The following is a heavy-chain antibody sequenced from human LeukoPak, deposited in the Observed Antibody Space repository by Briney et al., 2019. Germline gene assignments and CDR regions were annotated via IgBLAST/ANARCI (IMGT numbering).Heavy chain of an antibody. V-gene: IGHV4-59*01. D-gene: IGHD3-3*01. J-gene: IGHJ6*03. CDR1: GGSISSYY. CDR2: IYYSGST. CDR3: ARGFRITIFGVGFPYYMDV. Sequence: SETLSLTCTVSGGSISSYYWSWIRQPPGKGLEWIGYIYYSGSTNYNPSLKSRVTISVDTSKNQFSLKLSSVTAADTAEYYCARGFRITIFGVGFPYYMDVWGKGTTVTVSS.